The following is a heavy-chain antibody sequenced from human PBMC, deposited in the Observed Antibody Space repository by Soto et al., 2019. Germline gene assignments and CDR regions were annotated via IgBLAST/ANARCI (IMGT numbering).Heavy chain of an antibody. CDR3: ARDRLGDGYNFIHH. CDR2: IYSGGST. D-gene: IGHD5-12*01. J-gene: IGHJ5*02. Sequence: EVQLVESGGGLIQPGGSLRLSCAASGFTVSNNYMSWVRQAPGKGLEWVSVIYSGGSTYYADSVKGRFTISRDNSKNTLYLQMNSLRAEDTAMYYCARDRLGDGYNFIHHWGQGTLVTVSS. CDR1: GFTVSNNY. V-gene: IGHV3-53*01.